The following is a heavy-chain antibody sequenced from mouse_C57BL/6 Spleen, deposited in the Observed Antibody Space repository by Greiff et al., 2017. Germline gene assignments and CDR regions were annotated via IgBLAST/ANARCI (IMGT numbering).Heavy chain of an antibody. Sequence: QVQLQQPGAELVKPGASVKMSCKASGYTFTSYWITWVKQRPGQGLEWIGDIYPGSGSTNYNEKFKSKATLTVDKSSSTAHMELRSLTSEDSAVYYCAVGLGGFYAMDYWGQGTSVTVSS. D-gene: IGHD2-4*01. CDR2: IYPGSGST. V-gene: IGHV1-55*01. CDR3: AVGLGGFYAMDY. CDR1: GYTFTSYW. J-gene: IGHJ4*01.